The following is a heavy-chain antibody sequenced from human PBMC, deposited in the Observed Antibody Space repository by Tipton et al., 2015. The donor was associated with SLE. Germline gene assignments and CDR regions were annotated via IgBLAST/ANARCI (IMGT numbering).Heavy chain of an antibody. CDR1: GFTFSSYA. J-gene: IGHJ3*02. CDR3: ARDRVATGDAFDI. V-gene: IGHV3-23*01. D-gene: IGHD5-12*01. CDR2: ISGSGGST. Sequence: GSLRLSCAASGFTFSSYAMSWVRQAPGKGLEWVSAISGSGGSTYYADSVKGRFTISRDNAKNSLYLQMNSLRAEDTAVYYCARDRVATGDAFDIWGQGTMVTVSS.